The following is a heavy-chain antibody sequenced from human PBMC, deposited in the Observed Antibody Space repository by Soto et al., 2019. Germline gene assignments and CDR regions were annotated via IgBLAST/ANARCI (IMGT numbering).Heavy chain of an antibody. D-gene: IGHD3-3*01. CDR3: AKGWNGHYDFWSGYYTDYYYYMDV. CDR2: ISGSGGST. CDR1: GFTFSSYA. J-gene: IGHJ6*03. V-gene: IGHV3-23*01. Sequence: GGSLRLSCAASGFTFSSYAMSWVRQAPGKGLEWVSAISGSGGSTYYADSVKGRFTISRDNSKNTLYLQMNSLRAEDTAVYYCAKGWNGHYDFWSGYYTDYYYYMDVWGKGTTVTVSS.